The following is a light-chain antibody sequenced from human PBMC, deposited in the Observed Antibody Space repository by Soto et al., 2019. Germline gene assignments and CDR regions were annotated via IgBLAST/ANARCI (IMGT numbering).Light chain of an antibody. CDR3: SSYTSSSSLGV. J-gene: IGLJ1*01. CDR1: SSDIGGYNY. CDR2: EVS. Sequence: SAPTQPASVSGSPGQSITISCTGTSSDIGGYNYLSWYQQHPGKAPKLMIYEVSNRPSGVSNRFYGSKSGNTASLTISGLQAEDEADYYCSSYTSSSSLGVFGTGTKVTVL. V-gene: IGLV2-14*01.